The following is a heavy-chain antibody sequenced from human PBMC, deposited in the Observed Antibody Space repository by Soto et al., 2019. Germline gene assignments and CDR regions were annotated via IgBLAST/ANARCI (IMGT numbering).Heavy chain of an antibody. CDR1: GGSISNYY. V-gene: IGHV4-59*03. D-gene: IGHD5-18*01. CDR2: IFYSGST. Sequence: PTETLSLTCTVSGGSISNYYWSWIRQPPGRGLEWIGHIFYSGSTNYNPALKSRVTISVDTSKSQFSLKLSYVTAAHTAVYYCDKDSGYNYGYFRWLEQCGQETLAT. J-gene: IGHJ5*02. CDR3: DKDSGYNYGYFRWLEQ.